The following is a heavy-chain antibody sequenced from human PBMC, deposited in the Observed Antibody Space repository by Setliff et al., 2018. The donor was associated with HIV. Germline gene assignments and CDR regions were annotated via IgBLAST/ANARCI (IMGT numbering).Heavy chain of an antibody. J-gene: IGHJ4*02. V-gene: IGHV3-23*01. D-gene: IGHD1-26*01. CDR2: ISATGTTV. Sequence: GGSLRLSCAASGFTFSSFAMTWVRQAPGEGLEWLSYISATGTTVSYADSVRGRFIISRDSVKSELYLQMKSLRVEDTALYYCVRDQLRWPERWDFDFWGQGTLVTVSS. CDR1: GFTFSSFA. CDR3: VRDQLRWPERWDFDF.